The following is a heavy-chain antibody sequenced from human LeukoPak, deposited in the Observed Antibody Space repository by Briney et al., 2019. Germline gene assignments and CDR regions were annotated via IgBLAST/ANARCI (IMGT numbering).Heavy chain of an antibody. J-gene: IGHJ4*02. Sequence: SETLSLTCTVSGGSISTYYWSWIRQPPGKGREWIGYIYYSGGTNYNPSVKSRVTISIDTSKNQFSLKLRSVTAADTAVYFCARDDAREGLFYFDYWGQGALVTVSS. CDR3: ARDDAREGLFYFDY. D-gene: IGHD1-26*01. CDR1: GGSISTYY. V-gene: IGHV4-59*01. CDR2: IYYSGGT.